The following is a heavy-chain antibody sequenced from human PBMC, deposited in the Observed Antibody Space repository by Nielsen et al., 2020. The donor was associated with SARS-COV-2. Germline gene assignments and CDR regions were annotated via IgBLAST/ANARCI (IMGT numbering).Heavy chain of an antibody. CDR3: ARLSVLRYFDWIYRDYYYGMDV. CDR1: GGSISSGGYY. V-gene: IGHV4-31*03. CDR2: IYYSEST. J-gene: IGHJ6*02. D-gene: IGHD3-9*01. Sequence: LRLSCTVSGGSISSGGYYWSWIRQHPGKGLEWIGYIYYSESTYYNPSLKSRVTISVDTSKNQFSLKLSSVTAADTAVYYCARLSVLRYFDWIYRDYYYGMDVWGQGTTVTVSS.